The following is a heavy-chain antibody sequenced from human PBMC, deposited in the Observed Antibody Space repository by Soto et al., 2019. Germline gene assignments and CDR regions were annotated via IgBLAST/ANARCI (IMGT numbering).Heavy chain of an antibody. Sequence: EVQLVESGGGLVKPGGSLRLSCAASGFTFSNAWMSWVRQAPGKGLEWVGRIKSKTDGGTTDYAAPVKGRFTISRDDSKNTLYLQMNSLKTEDTAVYYCTTVAYGDYISYYYYYMDVWGKGTTVTVSS. CDR1: GFTFSNAW. CDR3: TTVAYGDYISYYYYYMDV. V-gene: IGHV3-15*01. J-gene: IGHJ6*03. D-gene: IGHD4-17*01. CDR2: IKSKTDGGTT.